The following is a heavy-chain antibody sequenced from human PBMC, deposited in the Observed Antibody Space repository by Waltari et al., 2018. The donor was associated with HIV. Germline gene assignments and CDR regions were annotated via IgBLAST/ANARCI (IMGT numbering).Heavy chain of an antibody. V-gene: IGHV4-39*01. CDR3: ARRRGQSAFDI. J-gene: IGHJ3*02. CDR1: GGSISSSSYY. D-gene: IGHD3-10*01. CDR2: IYYSGST. Sequence: QLQLQESGPGLVKPSETLSLTCTVSGGSISSSSYYWGWIRQPPGKGLEWIGSIYYSGSTYYNPSLKSRVTISVDTSKNQFSLKLSSVTAADTAVYYCARRRGQSAFDIWGQGTMVTVSS.